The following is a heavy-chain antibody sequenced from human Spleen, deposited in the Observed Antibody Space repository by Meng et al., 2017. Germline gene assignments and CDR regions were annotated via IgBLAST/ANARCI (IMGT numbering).Heavy chain of an antibody. CDR2: IYPGDSDT. Sequence: GGSLRLSCKGSGYSFTSYWIGWVRQMPGKGLEWMGIIYPGDSDTRYSPSFQGQVTISADKSISTAYLQWSSLKASDTAMYYCARLKFTYYYDSHGYGNDAFDIWGQGTRVTVAS. D-gene: IGHD3-22*01. CDR1: GYSFTSYW. CDR3: ARLKFTYYYDSHGYGNDAFDI. J-gene: IGHJ3*02. V-gene: IGHV5-51*01.